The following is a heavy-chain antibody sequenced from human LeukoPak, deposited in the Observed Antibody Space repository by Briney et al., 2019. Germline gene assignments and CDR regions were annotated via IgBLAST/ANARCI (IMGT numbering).Heavy chain of an antibody. V-gene: IGHV4-39*01. CDR3: ARHRYYDSSGYYLDAFDI. D-gene: IGHD3-22*01. CDR2: IFYRGST. Sequence: SETLSLTCTVSGGSISSSTYYWGWIRQPPGKGLEWIGNIFYRGSTYYNPSLRGRVTISVDTSKNQFSLKLSSVTAADTAVYYCARHRYYDSSGYYLDAFDIWGQGTMVTVSS. CDR1: GGSISSSTYY. J-gene: IGHJ3*02.